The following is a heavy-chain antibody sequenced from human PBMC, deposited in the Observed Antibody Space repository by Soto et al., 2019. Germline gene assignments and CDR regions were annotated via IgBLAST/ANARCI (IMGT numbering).Heavy chain of an antibody. D-gene: IGHD3-10*01. CDR3: AKDIKCEDFTYGYFYYGMDV. V-gene: IGHV3-30*18. J-gene: IGHJ6*02. CDR1: GFTFSDCS. Sequence: QVQLVESGGGVVQPGRSLRLSCAASGFTFSDCSMHWVRQAPGKGLEWVASTSYNGNNKYYGDSVKGRFTISRDNSKNTLHLEMITLRPHDTAVYYCAKDIKCEDFTYGYFYYGMDVWGQGTTVTVSS. CDR2: TSYNGNNK.